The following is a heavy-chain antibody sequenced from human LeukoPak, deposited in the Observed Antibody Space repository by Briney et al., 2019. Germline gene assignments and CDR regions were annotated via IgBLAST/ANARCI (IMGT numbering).Heavy chain of an antibody. CDR1: GYTFSAYG. Sequence: ASVKVSCKASGYTFSAYGITWVRQAPGQGLEWMAWSSGTGYNMEYAQKFQGRVTMTTDTSTSTAYLELRSLRSDDTAVYYCARSRCSDSTSCYYFFFFASWGQGSLVTVSS. V-gene: IGHV1-18*01. CDR2: SSGTGYNM. J-gene: IGHJ4*02. CDR3: ARSRCSDSTSCYYFFFFAS. D-gene: IGHD2-2*01.